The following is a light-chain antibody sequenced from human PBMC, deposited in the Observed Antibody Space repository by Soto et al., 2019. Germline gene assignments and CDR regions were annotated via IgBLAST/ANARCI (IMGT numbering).Light chain of an antibody. CDR2: ATA. V-gene: IGKV1-6*01. Sequence: AIPMTPSTSSLPASLGDRVTITCRAIQDIQNDLGCYQQQPGKAPKLLIYATATLQSGVPSRFSGSGSGTDFTLTINSLQPEDFATYYCLQDYSYPATFGAGTKVDIK. CDR1: QDIQND. J-gene: IGKJ4*01. CDR3: LQDYSYPAT.